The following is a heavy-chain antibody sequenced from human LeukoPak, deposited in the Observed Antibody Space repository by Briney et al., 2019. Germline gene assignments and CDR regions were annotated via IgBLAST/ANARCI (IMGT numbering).Heavy chain of an antibody. Sequence: NPSETLSLTCTVSGGSISSYYWSWIRQPPGKGLEWIGYIYYSGSTNYRPSLKSRVTISVDTSKNQFSLKLSSVTAADTAVYYCAGGGYYGLGNDFRFDPWGQGTLVTVSS. J-gene: IGHJ5*02. V-gene: IGHV4-59*01. CDR2: IYYSGST. CDR1: GGSISSYY. D-gene: IGHD3-10*01. CDR3: AGGGYYGLGNDFRFDP.